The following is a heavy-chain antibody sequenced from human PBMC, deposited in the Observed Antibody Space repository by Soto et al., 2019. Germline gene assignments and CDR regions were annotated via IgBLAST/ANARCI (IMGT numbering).Heavy chain of an antibody. V-gene: IGHV3-30*18. Sequence: GGSLRLSCAPSGFRFSDFGMHWVRQAPGKGLEWVAAISHDGSNQYYGDSVKGRFSISRDHSSNRLYLQMNNLKVEDSAIYYCAKETRSRAVTATRVNGMDVWGQGTTVTVSS. CDR2: ISHDGSNQ. D-gene: IGHD2-21*02. J-gene: IGHJ6*02. CDR1: GFRFSDFG. CDR3: AKETRSRAVTATRVNGMDV.